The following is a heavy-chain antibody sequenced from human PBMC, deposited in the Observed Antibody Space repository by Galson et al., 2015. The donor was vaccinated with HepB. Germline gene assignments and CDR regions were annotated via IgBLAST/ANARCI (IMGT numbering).Heavy chain of an antibody. Sequence: LRLSCAASGFTFRIYWMTWVRQAPGQGLEWVANIKQDGSEKYYVDSVKGRFTISRDNAKNSLYLQMNSLRAEDTAVDYRAKGTKAAAGTVFSDYWGQGTLVTVSS. D-gene: IGHD6-13*01. CDR1: GFTFRIYW. CDR3: AKGTKAAAGTVFSDY. J-gene: IGHJ4*02. CDR2: IKQDGSEK. V-gene: IGHV3-7*03.